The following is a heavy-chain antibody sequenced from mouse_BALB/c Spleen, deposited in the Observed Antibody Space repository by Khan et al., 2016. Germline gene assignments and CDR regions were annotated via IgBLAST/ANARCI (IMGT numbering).Heavy chain of an antibody. Sequence: QVQLKQSGPGLVAPSQSLSITCTVSVFSLSRYSVHWVRQPPGKGLEWLGMMWGGGTTDYNSALKSRLSISKDNSKSQVFLKMNSLQTDDTAMYYCARRSSGTGAMDSWGQGTSVTVSS. CDR2: MWGGGTT. CDR3: ARRSSGTGAMDS. J-gene: IGHJ4*01. V-gene: IGHV2-6-4*01. D-gene: IGHD3-1*01. CDR1: VFSLSRYS.